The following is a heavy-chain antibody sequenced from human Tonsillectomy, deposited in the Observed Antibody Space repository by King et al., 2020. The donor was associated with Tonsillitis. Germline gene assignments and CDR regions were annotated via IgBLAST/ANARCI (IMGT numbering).Heavy chain of an antibody. D-gene: IGHD3-10*01. CDR3: ARIYYYGSGSYYKENAFDI. J-gene: IGHJ3*02. Sequence: VQLQQWGAGLLKPSETLSLTCAVYGGSFSAYYWSWIRQPPGKGLEWIGEINHSGSTNYNPSLKSRVTISVDTSKNQFSLKLSSVTAADTAVYYCARIYYYGSGSYYKENAFDIWGQGTMVTVSS. V-gene: IGHV4-34*01. CDR1: GGSFSAYY. CDR2: INHSGST.